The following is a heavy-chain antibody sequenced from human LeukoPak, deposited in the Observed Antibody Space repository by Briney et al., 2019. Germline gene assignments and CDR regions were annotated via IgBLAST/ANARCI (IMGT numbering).Heavy chain of an antibody. J-gene: IGHJ4*02. V-gene: IGHV4-59*12. CDR3: ARDHDPAAISQYYFDY. CDR1: GGSISSYY. CDR2: IYYSGST. Sequence: SETLSLTCTVSGGSISSYYWSWIRQPPGKGLEWIGYIYYSGSTNYNPSLKSRVTISVDTSKNQFSLKLSSVTAADTAVYYCARDHDPAAISQYYFDYWGQGTLVTVSS. D-gene: IGHD2-2*02.